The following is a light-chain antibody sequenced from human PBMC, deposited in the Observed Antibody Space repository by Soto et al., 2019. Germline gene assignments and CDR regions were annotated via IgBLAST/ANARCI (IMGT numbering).Light chain of an antibody. CDR2: DAS. CDR3: QQRSNWPIT. J-gene: IGKJ5*01. Sequence: EIVLTQSPATLSLSPGERATLSCRASQDINTYLAWYQQKPGQAPRLLIYDASNRAKGIPARFSGSGPGTDFTLTNSSLEPEDFAVYYCQQRSNWPITFGQGTRLEIK. V-gene: IGKV3D-11*01. CDR1: QDINTY.